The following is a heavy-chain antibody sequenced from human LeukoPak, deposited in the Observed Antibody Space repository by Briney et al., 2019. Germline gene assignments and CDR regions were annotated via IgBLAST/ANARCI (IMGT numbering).Heavy chain of an antibody. CDR2: INPNTAGT. CDR1: GYTFTGYY. CDR3: ARGSDILVVPSAYSFDQ. D-gene: IGHD2-2*01. Sequence: ASVRVSCKASGYTFTGYYIHWLRQAPGQGLEWMGWINPNTAGTNYAQKFQGRVTMTRETSINTVYMELRRLSSDDAAMYYCARGSDILVVPSAYSFDQWGQGTLVTVSS. J-gene: IGHJ4*02. V-gene: IGHV1-2*02.